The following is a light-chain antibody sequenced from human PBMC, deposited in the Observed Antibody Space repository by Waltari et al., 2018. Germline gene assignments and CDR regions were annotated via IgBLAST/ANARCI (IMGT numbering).Light chain of an antibody. Sequence: WDQQYDYKSPNLVIYEGSRRPSGVLCRCAGTWSGNTVSLTISGLQAEDEAEYSCSSDAGSGAWVFGGGTKLTVL. V-gene: IGLV2-14*02. J-gene: IGLJ3*02. CDR3: SSDAGSGAWV. CDR2: EGS.